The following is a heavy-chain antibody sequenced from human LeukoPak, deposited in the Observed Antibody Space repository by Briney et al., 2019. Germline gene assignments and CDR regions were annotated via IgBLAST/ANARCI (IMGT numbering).Heavy chain of an antibody. CDR3: AIGPPYAPGVLDV. Sequence: ASVKVSCTASGYTFIDYYIHWVRQAPGQGLEWIGWMNPNSGGTDYVQKFQGRVTMTRDTSISTAFMDLSSLKSDDTAVYYCAIGPPYAPGVLDVWGKGTTVTISS. CDR1: GYTFIDYY. V-gene: IGHV1-2*02. D-gene: IGHD7-27*01. J-gene: IGHJ6*04. CDR2: MNPNSGGT.